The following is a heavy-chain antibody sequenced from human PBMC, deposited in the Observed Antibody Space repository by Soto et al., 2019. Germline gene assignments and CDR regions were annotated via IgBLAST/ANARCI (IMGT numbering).Heavy chain of an antibody. V-gene: IGHV4-4*07. CDR1: GGSLNSSY. CDR3: AKSSGYDLFYYGMDI. Sequence: PSETLSLTCTISGGSLNSSYWSWIRQPPGKGLEWIGRIYARGVTNYNPSLKSRVTMSGDPSRNQFSLRLTSVTVADTAVYYCAKSSGYDLFYYGMDIWGRGTTVTVSS. CDR2: IYARGVT. J-gene: IGHJ6*02. D-gene: IGHD3-3*01.